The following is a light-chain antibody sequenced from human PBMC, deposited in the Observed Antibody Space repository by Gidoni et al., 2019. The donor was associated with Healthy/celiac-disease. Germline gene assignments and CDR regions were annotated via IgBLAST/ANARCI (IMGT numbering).Light chain of an antibody. CDR2: GNS. J-gene: IGLJ3*02. Sequence: QSVLTQPPSVSGAPGQMVTISCTGSSSNIGAGYDVHWYQQLPGTAPKLLIYGNSNRPAGVPDRFSGSKAGTSASLAITGLQAEDEADYYCQSYDSSLSGLRWVFGGGTKLTVL. V-gene: IGLV1-40*01. CDR3: QSYDSSLSGLRWV. CDR1: SSNIGAGYD.